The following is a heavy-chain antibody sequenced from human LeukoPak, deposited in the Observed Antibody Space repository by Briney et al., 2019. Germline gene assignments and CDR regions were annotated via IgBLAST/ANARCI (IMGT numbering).Heavy chain of an antibody. CDR2: INHSGST. J-gene: IGHJ4*02. CDR3: ARGIAFDWLFEN. D-gene: IGHD3-9*01. CDR1: GGSFSGYY. Sequence: PSETLSLTCAVYGGSFSGYYWSWIRQPPGKGLEWIGEINHSGSTNYNPSLKSRVTISVDTSKNQFPLKLSSVTAADTAVYYCARGIAFDWLFENWGQGTLVTVSS. V-gene: IGHV4-34*01.